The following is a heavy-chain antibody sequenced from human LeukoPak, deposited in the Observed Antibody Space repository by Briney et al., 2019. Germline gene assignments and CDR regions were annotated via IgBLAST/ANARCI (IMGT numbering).Heavy chain of an antibody. V-gene: IGHV1-24*01. CDR3: ARDYIPSYGSGSYSYYYYYMDV. Sequence: GASVKVSCKVSGYTLTELSMHWVRQAPGKGLEWMGGFDPEDGETIYAQKFQGRVTMTRDMSTSTVYMELSSLRSEDTAVYYCARDYIPSYGSGSYSYYYYYMDVWGKGTTVTVSS. CDR1: GYTLTELS. CDR2: FDPEDGET. D-gene: IGHD3-10*01. J-gene: IGHJ6*03.